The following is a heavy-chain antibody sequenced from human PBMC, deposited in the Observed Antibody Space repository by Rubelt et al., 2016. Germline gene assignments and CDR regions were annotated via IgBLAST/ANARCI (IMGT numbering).Heavy chain of an antibody. CDR1: GFTVSSNY. CDR3: AREVLFYGMDV. CDR2: IYSGDIT. V-gene: IGHV3-66*01. J-gene: IGHJ6*02. Sequence: EVQLVESGGGLVQPGGSLRLSCAASGFTVSSNYMSWVRQAPGKGLEWVSVIYSGDITYYAHSVKGRFTISRDNSKNTLYLQMNSLRAEDTAVYYCAREVLFYGMDVWGQGTMVTVSS.